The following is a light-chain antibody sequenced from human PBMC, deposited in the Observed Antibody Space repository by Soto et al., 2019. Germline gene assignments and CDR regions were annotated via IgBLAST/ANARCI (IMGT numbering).Light chain of an antibody. Sequence: DIHMTQSPSTLSASLGDRFSITCRASQSINSWLAWYQQKPGKAPKLLIYDASSLQSGVPSRFSGSESGAEFTLTISGLQPDDFATYYCQQYKNYPFTFGPVTKV. CDR1: QSINSW. CDR2: DAS. CDR3: QQYKNYPFT. V-gene: IGKV1-5*01. J-gene: IGKJ3*01.